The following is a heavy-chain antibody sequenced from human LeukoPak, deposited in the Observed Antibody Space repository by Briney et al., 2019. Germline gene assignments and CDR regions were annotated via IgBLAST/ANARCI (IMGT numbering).Heavy chain of an antibody. CDR2: ISYDGSNK. V-gene: IGHV3-30*03. CDR1: GFTFSSYG. Sequence: QSGGSLRLSCAASGFTFSSYGMHWVRQAPGKGLEWVAVISYDGSNKYYADSVKGRFTISRDNSKNTLYLQMNSLRAEDTAVYYCARTLIEYSVSSCYFDYWGQGTLVTVSS. J-gene: IGHJ4*02. CDR3: ARTLIEYSVSSCYFDY. D-gene: IGHD6-6*01.